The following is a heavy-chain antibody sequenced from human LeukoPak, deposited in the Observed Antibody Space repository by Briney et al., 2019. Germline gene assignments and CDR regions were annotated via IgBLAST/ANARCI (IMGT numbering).Heavy chain of an antibody. V-gene: IGHV1-18*01. CDR1: GCTFASYA. D-gene: IGHD6-19*01. CDR3: ARGGSGWSRDY. Sequence: ASVKVSCKASGCTFASYAIVWVRQAPGQGLEWMGWISVYNGNTNYTQKLQGRVTLTTDTSTNTAYMELTSLRSDDTTVYYCARGGSGWSRDYWGQGTLVTVSS. CDR2: ISVYNGNT. J-gene: IGHJ4*02.